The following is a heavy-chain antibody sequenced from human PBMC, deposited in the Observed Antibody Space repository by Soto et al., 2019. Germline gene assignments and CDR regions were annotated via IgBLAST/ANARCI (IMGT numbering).Heavy chain of an antibody. J-gene: IGHJ4*02. V-gene: IGHV4-39*01. CDR2: IYYRGNT. Sequence: LVTMSLTCSVSGDSINSDNYYWGWIRQPPGKGLEWIGSIYYRGNTYYNPSLKTRVTISLDKSKSQLSLKLNSVTAADSAVYFCARLEGLATISYYFDYWGQGTLVTVSS. CDR3: ARLEGLATISYYFDY. D-gene: IGHD3-9*01. CDR1: GDSINSDNYY.